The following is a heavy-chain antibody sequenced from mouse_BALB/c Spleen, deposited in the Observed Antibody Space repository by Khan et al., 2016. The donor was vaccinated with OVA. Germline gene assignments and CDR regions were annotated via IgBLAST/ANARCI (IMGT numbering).Heavy chain of an antibody. J-gene: IGHJ4*01. CDR3: ARDYYAMDY. V-gene: IGHV2-9*02. CDR2: IWADGST. CDR1: GFSLATYG. Sequence: QVQLKQSGPGLVAPSQSLSITCTVSGFSLATYGLHWVRQPPGKGLEWLGVIWADGSTNYNSALMSRLSINKDNSKSQVFLKMTSLQTDDTAMYYCARDYYAMDYWGQGTSVTVSS.